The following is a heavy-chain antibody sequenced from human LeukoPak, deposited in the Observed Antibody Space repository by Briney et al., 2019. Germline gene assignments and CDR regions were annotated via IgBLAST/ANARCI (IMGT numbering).Heavy chain of an antibody. V-gene: IGHV3-48*04. CDR2: ISSSGSTI. CDR1: GFTFSRYS. Sequence: GGSLRLSCAASGFTFSRYSMNWVRQAPGKGLEWVSYISSSGSTIYYADSVKGRFTISRDNAKNSLYLQMNSLRAEDTAVYYCARDKKGSGAIRFDPWGQGTLVTVSS. J-gene: IGHJ5*02. CDR3: ARDKKGSGAIRFDP. D-gene: IGHD2-8*02.